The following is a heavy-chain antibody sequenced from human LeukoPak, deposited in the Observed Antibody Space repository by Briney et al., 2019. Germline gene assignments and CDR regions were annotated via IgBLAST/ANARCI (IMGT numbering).Heavy chain of an antibody. J-gene: IGHJ4*02. CDR2: INHSGST. Sequence: SETLSLTCAVYGGSFSGYYWSWIRQPPGKGLEWIGEINHSGSTNYNPSLKSRVTISVDTSKNQFSLKLSSVTAADTAVYYCATSGYSYGIDYWGQGTLVTVSS. D-gene: IGHD5-18*01. CDR3: ATSGYSYGIDY. V-gene: IGHV4-34*01. CDR1: GGSFSGYY.